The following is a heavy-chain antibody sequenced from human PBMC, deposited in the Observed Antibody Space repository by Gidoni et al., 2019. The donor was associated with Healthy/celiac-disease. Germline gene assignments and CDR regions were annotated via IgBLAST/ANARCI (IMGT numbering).Heavy chain of an antibody. V-gene: IGHV5-10-1*03. CDR1: GYSFTSYW. D-gene: IGHD2-21*01. CDR2: SDPSDSYT. Sequence: EVQLVQSGAEVKKPGESLRISCKGSGYSFTSYWISWVRQMPGKGLEWMGRSDPSDSYTNYSPALQGHVTISADKSISTAYLQWSSLKASDTAMYYCARQGVVEAVYYYGMDVWGQGTTVTVSS. CDR3: ARQGVVEAVYYYGMDV. J-gene: IGHJ6*02.